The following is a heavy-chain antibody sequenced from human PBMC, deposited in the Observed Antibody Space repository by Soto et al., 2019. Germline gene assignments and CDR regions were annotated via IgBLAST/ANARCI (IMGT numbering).Heavy chain of an antibody. CDR3: ARLAKLGIEVGDAFDI. V-gene: IGHV1-18*01. CDR1: GYTFTSYG. J-gene: IGHJ3*02. CDR2: ISAYNGNT. Sequence: ASVKVSCKASGYTFTSYGISWVRQAPGQGLEWMGWISAYNGNTNYAQKLQGRVTMTTDTSTSTAFMELRSLRSDDTAVYYCARLAKLGIEVGDAFDIWGQGTMVTVSS. D-gene: IGHD7-27*01.